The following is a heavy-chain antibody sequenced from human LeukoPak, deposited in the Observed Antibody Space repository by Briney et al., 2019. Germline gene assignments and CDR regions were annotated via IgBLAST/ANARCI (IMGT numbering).Heavy chain of an antibody. J-gene: IGHJ4*02. D-gene: IGHD6-19*01. CDR1: GYTFTTNW. Sequence: GESLKISCKGFGYTFTTNWIAWMRQMPGKRLEWMGGVYPGTSDSRYSPSFQGQVTISADNSLSAAYLQWSSLKASDSAMYYCARLGGYSTGWYIQYWGQGTLVTVSS. CDR3: ARLGGYSTGWYIQY. V-gene: IGHV5-51*01. CDR2: VYPGTSDS.